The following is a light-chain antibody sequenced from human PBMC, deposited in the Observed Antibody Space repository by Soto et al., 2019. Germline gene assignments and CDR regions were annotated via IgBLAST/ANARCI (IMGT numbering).Light chain of an antibody. CDR3: QQYSDSSRS. J-gene: IGKJ1*01. V-gene: IGKV1-5*03. Sequence: DIQMTQSPSTLSASIGDRITISCRASQNIDTWLAWYQQRPGEAPKLLINTASNLENGVPSRFSGSGSGTAFTLTISSLQPEDFATYYCQQYSDSSRSFGQGTQVE. CDR1: QNIDTW. CDR2: TAS.